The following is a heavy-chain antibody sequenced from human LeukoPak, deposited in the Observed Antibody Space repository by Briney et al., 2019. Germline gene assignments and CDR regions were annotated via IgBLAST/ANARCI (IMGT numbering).Heavy chain of an antibody. CDR2: IIPIFGTA. V-gene: IGHV1-69*13. CDR3: ARGGSGSYFSWLDP. D-gene: IGHD3-10*01. Sequence: SVKVSCKASGGTFSSYAISWVRQAPGQGLEWMGGIIPIFGTANYAQKFQGRVTITADESTCTAYMELSSLRSDDTAVYYCARGGSGSYFSWLDPWGQGTLVTVSS. J-gene: IGHJ5*02. CDR1: GGTFSSYA.